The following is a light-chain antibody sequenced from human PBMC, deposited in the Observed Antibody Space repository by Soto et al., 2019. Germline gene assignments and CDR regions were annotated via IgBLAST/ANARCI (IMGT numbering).Light chain of an antibody. Sequence: EIVLTQSPATLFLSPGERATLSCRASQSVSSYLAWYQQKPGQAPRLLIYDASNRATGIPARFSGSKSGTDFTLTICSLEPEDFAVNYCQQRSNFLTFGGGTKVNIK. CDR2: DAS. J-gene: IGKJ4*01. CDR3: QQRSNFLT. V-gene: IGKV3-11*01. CDR1: QSVSSY.